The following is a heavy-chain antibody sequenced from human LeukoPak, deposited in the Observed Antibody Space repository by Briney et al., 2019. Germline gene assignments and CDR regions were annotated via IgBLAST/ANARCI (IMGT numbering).Heavy chain of an antibody. CDR2: IYYSGST. CDR1: GGSISSYY. V-gene: IGHV4-59*08. J-gene: IGHJ4*02. Sequence: SETLSLTCTVSGGSISSYYWSWIRQPPGKGLEWIGYIYYSGSTNYNPSLKSRVTISVDTSKNQFSLKLSSVTAADTAVYYCARSVGGPESFDYRGQGTLVTVSS. D-gene: IGHD3-16*01. CDR3: ARSVGGPESFDY.